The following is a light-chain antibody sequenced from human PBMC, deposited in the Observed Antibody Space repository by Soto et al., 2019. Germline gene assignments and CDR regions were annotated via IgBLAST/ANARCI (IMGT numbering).Light chain of an antibody. J-gene: IGKJ1*01. CDR3: QHYDSYST. CDR1: QSISSW. Sequence: DIKMTQSPSTVSASLGDRVTISCRASQSISSWLAWYQQKPGKAPKVLIYKASILESGVPSRFSGSGSGTELTLTIINLQPDDFATYYCQHYDSYSTFGQGTKVDI. V-gene: IGKV1-5*03. CDR2: KAS.